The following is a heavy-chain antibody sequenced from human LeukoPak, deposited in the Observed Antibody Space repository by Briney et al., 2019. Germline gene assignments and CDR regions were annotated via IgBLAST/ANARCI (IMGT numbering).Heavy chain of an antibody. CDR1: GFPFSSYG. V-gene: IGHV3-30*02. D-gene: IGHD6-13*01. CDR3: AKDIFTGIAAAGAIDY. CDR2: IRYDGSNK. J-gene: IGHJ4*02. Sequence: GGSLRLSCAASGFPFSSYGMHWVRQAPGKGLEWVAFIRYDGSNKYYADSVKGRFTISRDNAKNSLYLQMNSLRAEDTALYYCAKDIFTGIAAAGAIDYWGQGTLVTVSS.